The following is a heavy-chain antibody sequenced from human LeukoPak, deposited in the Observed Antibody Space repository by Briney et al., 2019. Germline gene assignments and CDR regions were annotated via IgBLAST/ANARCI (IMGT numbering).Heavy chain of an antibody. CDR1: GYTFTGYY. D-gene: IGHD3-9*01. CDR3: ARDKALRYFDWLQNGMDV. V-gene: IGHV1-2*02. Sequence: GASVKVFCKASGYTFTGYYMHWVRQAPGQGLEWVGWINPNSGGTNYAQKFQGRVTMTRDTSISTAYMELSRLRSDDTAVYYCARDKALRYFDWLQNGMDVWGQGTTVTVSS. J-gene: IGHJ6*02. CDR2: INPNSGGT.